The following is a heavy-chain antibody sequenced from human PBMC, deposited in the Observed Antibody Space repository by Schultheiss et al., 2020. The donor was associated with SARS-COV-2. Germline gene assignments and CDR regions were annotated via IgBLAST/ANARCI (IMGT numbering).Heavy chain of an antibody. CDR1: GFTFSSYE. J-gene: IGHJ4*02. D-gene: IGHD3-10*01. Sequence: GGSLRLSCAASGFTFSSYEMNWVRQAPGKGLEWVSYISSSGSTIYYADSVKGRFTISRDNAKNSLYLQMNSLRAEDTAVYYCAREFHGSGSYTYYFDYWGQGILVTVSS. CDR3: AREFHGSGSYTYYFDY. V-gene: IGHV3-48*03. CDR2: ISSSGSTI.